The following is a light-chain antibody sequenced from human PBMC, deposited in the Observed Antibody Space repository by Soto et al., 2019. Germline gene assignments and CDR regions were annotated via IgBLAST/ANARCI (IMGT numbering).Light chain of an antibody. CDR1: QTISSW. CDR2: KAS. V-gene: IGKV1-5*03. Sequence: IQITQSPSTLSASVGEGVTITCRASQTISSWLAWYQQKPGKAPKLLIYKASTLRSGVPSRFSGSGSGTEFTLTISSLQPDDFATYYCQHYNSYSEAFGQGTKVDIK. J-gene: IGKJ1*01. CDR3: QHYNSYSEA.